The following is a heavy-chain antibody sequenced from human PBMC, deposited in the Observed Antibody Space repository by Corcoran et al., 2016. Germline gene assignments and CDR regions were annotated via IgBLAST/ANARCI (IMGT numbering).Heavy chain of an antibody. D-gene: IGHD3-10*01. CDR3: TTDLRMTMGRGVIISDY. V-gene: IGHV3-15*01. Sequence: EVQLVESGGGLVKPGGSLRLSCAASGFTFSNAWMSWVRQAPGKGLEWVGRIKSKTDGGTTDYAAPVKGRFTISRDDSKNTLYLQMNSRKTEDTAVYDCTTDLRMTMGRGVIISDYWGQGTVVTVSS. J-gene: IGHJ4*02. CDR1: GFTFSNAW. CDR2: IKSKTDGGTT.